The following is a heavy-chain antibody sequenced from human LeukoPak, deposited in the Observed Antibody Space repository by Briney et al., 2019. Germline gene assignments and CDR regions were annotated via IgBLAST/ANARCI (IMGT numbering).Heavy chain of an antibody. D-gene: IGHD4-11*01. J-gene: IGHJ4*02. CDR1: GFTFSSYA. Sequence: PGGSLRLSCAASGFTFSSYAISWVRQAPGRGLEWVSGISGSGGSTYYVDSVEGRFTISRDNSESTLYLQMNSLRVEDTAVYYCAKGGRTTVNTPLDYWGQGTLVTVSS. V-gene: IGHV3-23*01. CDR2: ISGSGGST. CDR3: AKGGRTTVNTPLDY.